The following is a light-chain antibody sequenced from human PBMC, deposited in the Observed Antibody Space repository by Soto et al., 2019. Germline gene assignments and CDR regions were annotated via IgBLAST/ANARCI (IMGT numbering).Light chain of an antibody. J-gene: IGKJ4*01. Sequence: EIVLTQSPATLSLSPGETAALSCRASQSISDYLAWYQQKPGQAPRLLIYDASNRATGVPGRFRGSGSGTDFTPAISSLEPEDFAVYCCQHRSNWPLTFGGGTKVDLK. CDR2: DAS. V-gene: IGKV3-11*01. CDR1: QSISDY. CDR3: QHRSNWPLT.